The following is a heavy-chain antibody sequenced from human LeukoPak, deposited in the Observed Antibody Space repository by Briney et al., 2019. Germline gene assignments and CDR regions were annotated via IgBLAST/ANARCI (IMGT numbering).Heavy chain of an antibody. D-gene: IGHD2-2*01. J-gene: IGHJ5*02. CDR2: ICAYNGNT. V-gene: IGHV1-18*01. CDR1: GYTFTSHG. Sequence: ASVKVSCKASGYTFTSHGISWVRQAPGQGLEWMGWICAYNGNTNYAQKLQGRVTMTTDTSTSTAYMELRSLRSDDTAVYYCARGRRYCSSTSCYNWFDPWGQGTLVTVSS. CDR3: ARGRRYCSSTSCYNWFDP.